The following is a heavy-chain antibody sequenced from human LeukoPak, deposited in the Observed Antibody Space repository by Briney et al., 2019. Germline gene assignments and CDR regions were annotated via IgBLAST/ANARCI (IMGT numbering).Heavy chain of an antibody. CDR3: ARGSGSYHTAYMN. D-gene: IGHD1-26*01. CDR2: IYPGDSDT. V-gene: IGHV5-51*01. CDR1: GSSFTSYW. J-gene: IGHJ4*02. Sequence: GESLKFSCQGSGSSFTSYWIGWVRQMPGKGLGWMGIIYPGDSDTSYSPSFQGQVTISADKSISTAYLQWSSLEASDTAMYYCARGSGSYHTAYMNWGQGTLVTVSS.